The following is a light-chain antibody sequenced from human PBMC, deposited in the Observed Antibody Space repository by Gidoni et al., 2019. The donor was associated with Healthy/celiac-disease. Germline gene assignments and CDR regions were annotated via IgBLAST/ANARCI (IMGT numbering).Light chain of an antibody. CDR1: QGISSA. V-gene: IGKV1D-13*01. Sequence: AIQLTQSPSSLSASVGDRVTITCRASQGISSAVAWYQQKPGKAPKLLIYDASSLESGVPSRFSGSGAGTDFTLTISSLQPEYFATYYCQQFNNFPLTFGGGTKVEIK. CDR3: QQFNNFPLT. J-gene: IGKJ4*01. CDR2: DAS.